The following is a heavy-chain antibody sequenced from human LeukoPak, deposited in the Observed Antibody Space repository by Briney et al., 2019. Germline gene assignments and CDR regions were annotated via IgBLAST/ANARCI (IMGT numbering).Heavy chain of an antibody. CDR1: GYTFTSYD. Sequence: ASVKVSCKASGYTFTSYDINWVRQATGQGLEWMEWMNPNSGNTGYAQKFQGRVTMTRNTSISTAYMELSSLRSEDTAVYYCARGKDDFWSGKPYYYYGMDVWGQGTTVTVSS. CDR3: ARGKDDFWSGKPYYYYGMDV. J-gene: IGHJ6*02. D-gene: IGHD3-3*01. V-gene: IGHV1-8*01. CDR2: MNPNSGNT.